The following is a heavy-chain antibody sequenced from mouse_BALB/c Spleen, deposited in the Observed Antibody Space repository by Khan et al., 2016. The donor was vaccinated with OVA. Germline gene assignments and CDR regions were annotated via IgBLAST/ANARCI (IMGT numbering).Heavy chain of an antibody. Sequence: EVQLQESGPDLVKPSQSLSLTCTLTGYSITSGYSWHWIRQFPGNKLEWMGYIYFSGSINYNSALKSRISITRDTSKNQFFLQLKSVTTEDTATYYCARDGNYMDYWGQGTSVTVSS. CDR3: ARDGNYMDY. J-gene: IGHJ4*01. D-gene: IGHD2-1*01. V-gene: IGHV3-1*02. CDR1: GYSITSGYS. CDR2: IYFSGSI.